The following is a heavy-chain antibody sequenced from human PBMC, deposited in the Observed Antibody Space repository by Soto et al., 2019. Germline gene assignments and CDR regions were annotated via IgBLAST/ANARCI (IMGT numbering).Heavy chain of an antibody. V-gene: IGHV1-18*01. J-gene: IGHJ2*01. CDR1: GYTFTSYG. CDR3: ARGSEERQCLVKGIWYFDL. CDR2: ISAYNGNT. Sequence: QVQLVQSGAEVKKPGASVKVSCKASGYTFTSYGISWVRQAPGQGLEWMEWISAYNGNTNYAQKLQGRVTMTTDTSRGAAYMELRSLRSDDTVVYYCARGSEERQCLVKGIWYFDLWGRGTLVTVSS. D-gene: IGHD6-19*01.